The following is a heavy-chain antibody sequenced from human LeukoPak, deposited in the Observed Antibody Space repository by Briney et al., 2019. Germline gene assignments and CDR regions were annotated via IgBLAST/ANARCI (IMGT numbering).Heavy chain of an antibody. V-gene: IGHV3-15*01. Sequence: GGSLRLSCAASGFTFTNAWMSWVRQAPGKGLEWVGRIKSKGDGETIDSAAPVKGRFTMSRDDSKATLYLQMNSLKAEDTAVYYCTTDLGLTMIRGVIVYWGQGALVTVSS. CDR1: GFTFTNAW. CDR3: TTDLGLTMIRGVIVY. D-gene: IGHD3-10*01. J-gene: IGHJ4*02. CDR2: IKSKGDGETI.